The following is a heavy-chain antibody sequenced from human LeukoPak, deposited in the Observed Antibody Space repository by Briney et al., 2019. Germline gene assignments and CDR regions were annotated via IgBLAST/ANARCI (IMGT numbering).Heavy chain of an antibody. CDR1: GGSSSGYY. J-gene: IGHJ4*02. D-gene: IGHD3-22*01. Sequence: SETLSLTCAVYGGSSSGYYWSWIRQPPGKGLEWIGEIYHSGSTNYNPSLKSRVAISVDTSKNQFSLKLSSVTAADTAVYYCARYYYDSSEDYWGQGTLVTVSS. CDR2: IYHSGST. V-gene: IGHV4-34*01. CDR3: ARYYYDSSEDY.